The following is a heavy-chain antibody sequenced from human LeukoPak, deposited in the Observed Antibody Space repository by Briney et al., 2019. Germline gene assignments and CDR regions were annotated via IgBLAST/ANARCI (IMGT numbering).Heavy chain of an antibody. CDR2: IYFSGNT. V-gene: IGHV4-39*07. CDR1: GGSLTTNNYY. J-gene: IGHJ3*02. CDR3: ARGGGDSYSNYVDAFDI. D-gene: IGHD4-11*01. Sequence: SETLSLTCTVSGGSLTTNNYYWGWIRQPPGKGLEWIGNIYFSGNTYYNRSLKSRVAISAGTFKNQFSLSLDSVTAADTAVYYCARGGGDSYSNYVDAFDIWGQGTMVTVSS.